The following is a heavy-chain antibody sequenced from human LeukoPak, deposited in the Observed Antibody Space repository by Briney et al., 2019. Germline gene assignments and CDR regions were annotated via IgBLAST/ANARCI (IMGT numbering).Heavy chain of an antibody. V-gene: IGHV3-9*01. CDR1: GFTFDDYA. CDR3: AKDSSIWYSSGPDY. J-gene: IGHJ4*02. CDR2: ISWNSGSI. Sequence: GGSLRLSCAASGFTFDDYAMHWVRQAPGKGLEWVSGISWNSGSIGYADSVKGRFTISRDNAKNSLYLQMNSLRAEDTALYYCAKDSSIWYSSGPDYWGQGTLVTVSS. D-gene: IGHD6-19*01.